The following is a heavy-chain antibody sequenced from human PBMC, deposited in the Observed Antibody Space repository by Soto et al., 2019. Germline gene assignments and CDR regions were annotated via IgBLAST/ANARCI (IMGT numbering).Heavy chain of an antibody. V-gene: IGHV5-51*01. D-gene: IGHD2-15*01. Sequence: PGESLKISCKGSGYSFTSYWIGWVRQMPGKGLEWMGIIYPGDSDTRYSPSFQGQVTISADKSISTAYLQWSSLKASDTAMYYCARRVVVAATEGYYYYGMDVWGQGTTVTVSS. J-gene: IGHJ6*02. CDR3: ARRVVVAATEGYYYYGMDV. CDR2: IYPGDSDT. CDR1: GYSFTSYW.